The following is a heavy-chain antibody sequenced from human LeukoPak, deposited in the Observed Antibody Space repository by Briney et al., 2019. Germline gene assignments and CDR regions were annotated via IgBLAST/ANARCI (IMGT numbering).Heavy chain of an antibody. CDR2: MNPNSGNT. J-gene: IGHJ3*02. D-gene: IGHD2-2*01. CDR1: GGTFTSYD. Sequence: ASVKVSRKASGGTFTSYDINWVRQASGQGLEWMGWMNPNSGNTGYAQKFQGRVTMTRDTSISTVYMELSSLRSEDTAVYYCARRVGRPDVFGIWGQGTMVTVSS. CDR3: ARRVGRPDVFGI. V-gene: IGHV1-8*01.